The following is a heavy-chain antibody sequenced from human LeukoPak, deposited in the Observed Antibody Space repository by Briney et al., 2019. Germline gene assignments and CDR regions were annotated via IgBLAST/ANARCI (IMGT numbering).Heavy chain of an antibody. CDR1: GTSITSGANY. Sequence: PSETLSLTCTVSGTSITSGANYWNWIRQPPGTGLEWIGYIYHSGSTYYNPSLKSRVTISVDRSKNQFSLKLSSVTAADTAVYYCAAMGTQVVVIDYWGQGTLVTVSS. D-gene: IGHD2-15*01. CDR2: IYHSGST. V-gene: IGHV4-30-2*01. CDR3: AAMGTQVVVIDY. J-gene: IGHJ4*02.